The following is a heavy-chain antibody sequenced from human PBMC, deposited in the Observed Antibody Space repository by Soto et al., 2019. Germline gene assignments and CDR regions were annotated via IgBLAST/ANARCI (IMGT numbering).Heavy chain of an antibody. CDR3: ARDTYSSGWYDS. J-gene: IGHJ5*01. CDR2: LFSGASS. V-gene: IGHV3-53*05. Sequence: GGSLRLSGAASGFTVSSCYMAWVRQAPGKGLEWISVLFSGASSYYADSVKGRFTISRDNSKNTLSLEMSSLRVEDTAVYFCARDTYSSGWYDSWGQGTLVTVSS. D-gene: IGHD6-19*01. CDR1: GFTVSSCY.